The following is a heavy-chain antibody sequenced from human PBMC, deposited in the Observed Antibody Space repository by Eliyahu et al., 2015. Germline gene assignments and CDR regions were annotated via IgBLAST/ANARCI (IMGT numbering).Heavy chain of an antibody. CDR2: INTDGSDT. CDR3: ARGLIGIRGVDY. CDR1: GFTLSTYW. D-gene: IGHD2-15*01. Sequence: EVQLVESGGGLVQPGGSLRLSCAASGFTLSTYWMHWVRLAPGKGLVWISHINTDGSDTTTADFVKGRFTISRDNAKNTVYLQLNSLRAEDTAVYYCARGLIGIRGVDYWGQGTRVTVSS. J-gene: IGHJ4*02. V-gene: IGHV3-74*01.